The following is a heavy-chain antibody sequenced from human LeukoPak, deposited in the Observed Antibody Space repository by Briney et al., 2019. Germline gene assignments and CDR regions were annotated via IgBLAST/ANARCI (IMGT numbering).Heavy chain of an antibody. CDR3: ARVQSGWLQPGDAFDI. V-gene: IGHV1-18*01. CDR1: GYTFTSYG. Sequence: ASVKVSCKASGYTFTSYGISWVRQAPGQGLEGMGWISAYNGNTNYAQKLQGRVTMTTDTSTSTAYMELRSLRSDDTAVYYCARVQSGWLQPGDAFDIWGQGTMVTVSS. D-gene: IGHD5-24*01. CDR2: ISAYNGNT. J-gene: IGHJ3*02.